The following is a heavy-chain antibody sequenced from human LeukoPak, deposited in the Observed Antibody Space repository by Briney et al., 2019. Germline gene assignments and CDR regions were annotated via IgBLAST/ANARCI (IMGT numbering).Heavy chain of an antibody. CDR2: ISGSGGST. Sequence: GGSLRLSCAASGFTFSSYAMSWVRQAPGKGLEWVSAISGSGGSTYYADSVKGRFTISRDNSKNTLYLQMNSLRAEDTAVYYCAKVSGYYYDSSGYSSNWFDPWGQGTLVTVSS. J-gene: IGHJ5*02. CDR3: AKVSGYYYDSSGYSSNWFDP. CDR1: GFTFSSYA. D-gene: IGHD3-22*01. V-gene: IGHV3-23*01.